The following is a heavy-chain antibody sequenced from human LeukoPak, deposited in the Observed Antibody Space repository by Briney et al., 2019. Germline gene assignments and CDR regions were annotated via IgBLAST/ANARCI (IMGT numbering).Heavy chain of an antibody. D-gene: IGHD6-6*01. Sequence: PGGSLRLSCAASGFTVSSNYMSWVRQAPGKGLEWVSAISGSGGSTYYADSVKGRFTISRDNSKNTLYLQMNSLRAEDTAVYYCAKVGGQQLVREFDYWGQGTLVTVSS. CDR1: GFTVSSNY. V-gene: IGHV3-23*01. CDR3: AKVGGQQLVREFDY. J-gene: IGHJ4*02. CDR2: ISGSGGST.